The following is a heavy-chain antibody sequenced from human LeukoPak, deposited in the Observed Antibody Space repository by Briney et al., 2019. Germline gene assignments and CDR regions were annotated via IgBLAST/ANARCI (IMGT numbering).Heavy chain of an antibody. CDR1: GDSISSNSYY. J-gene: IGHJ3*02. CDR2: IYYRGSI. CDR3: VRPAEQQLDAYDI. Sequence: PSETLSLTCTVSGDSISSNSYYWGWIRQPPGKGLEWIGSIYYRGSIYYNPSLKSRVTISVDTSKNQFSLKLTSVTAADTAVYYCVRPAEQQLDAYDIWGQGKMVTVSS. V-gene: IGHV4-39*01. D-gene: IGHD6-13*01.